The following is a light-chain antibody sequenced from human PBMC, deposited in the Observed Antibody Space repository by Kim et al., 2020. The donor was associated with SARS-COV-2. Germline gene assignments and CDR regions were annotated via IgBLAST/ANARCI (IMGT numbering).Light chain of an antibody. V-gene: IGKV1-5*01. CDR3: QQYNSYSPWT. Sequence: DIQMTQSPSTLSASEGDRVTITCRASQSISTWLAWYQQKPGKAPKLLIYDASSLEGGVPSRFSGSGSGTEFTLTISSLQPDDFATYYCQQYNSYSPWTFGQGTKVDIK. CDR1: QSISTW. CDR2: DAS. J-gene: IGKJ1*01.